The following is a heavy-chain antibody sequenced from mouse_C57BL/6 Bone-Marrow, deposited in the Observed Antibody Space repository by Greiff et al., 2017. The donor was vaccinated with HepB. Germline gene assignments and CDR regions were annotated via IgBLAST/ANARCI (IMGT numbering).Heavy chain of an antibody. D-gene: IGHD1-1*01. V-gene: IGHV14-3*01. CDR1: GFNIKNTY. CDR2: IDPANGNT. CDR3: ARIYYYGSSPLYYFDY. Sequence: EVQLVESVAELVRPGASVKLSCTASGFNIKNTYMHWVKQRPEQGLEWIGRIDPANGNTKYAPKFQGKATITADTSSNTAYLQLSSLTSEDTAIYYCARIYYYGSSPLYYFDYWGQGTTLTVSS. J-gene: IGHJ2*01.